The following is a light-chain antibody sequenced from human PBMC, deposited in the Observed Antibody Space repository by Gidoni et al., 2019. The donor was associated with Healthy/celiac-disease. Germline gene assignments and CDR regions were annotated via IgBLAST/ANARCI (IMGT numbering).Light chain of an antibody. J-gene: IGKJ1*01. CDR1: QSISSW. Sequence: DIQMTQSPSTLSASVGDRVTLTCRASQSISSWLAWCQQKPGKAPKLLIYKASSLESGVPSRFSGSGSGTEFTLTISSLQPDDFATYYCQQYNSYPWTFGQGTKVEIK. CDR2: KAS. V-gene: IGKV1-5*03. CDR3: QQYNSYPWT.